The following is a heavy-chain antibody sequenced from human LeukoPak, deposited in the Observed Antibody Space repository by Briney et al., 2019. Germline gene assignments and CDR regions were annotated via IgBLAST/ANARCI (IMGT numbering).Heavy chain of an antibody. D-gene: IGHD3-9*01. CDR3: AGSPLRYFDWLAYYYYYMDV. V-gene: IGHV1-18*01. CDR2: ISAYNGNT. J-gene: IGHJ6*03. CDR1: GYTFTSCG. Sequence: ASVKVPCKASGYTFTSCGISWVRQAPGQGLEWMGWISAYNGNTNYAQKLQGRVTMTRNTSISTAYMELSSLRSEDTAVYYCAGSPLRYFDWLAYYYYYMDVWGKGTTVTISS.